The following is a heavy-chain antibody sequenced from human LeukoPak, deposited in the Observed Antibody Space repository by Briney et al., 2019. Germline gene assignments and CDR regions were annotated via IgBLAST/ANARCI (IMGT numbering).Heavy chain of an antibody. CDR1: GGSISSSSYY. CDR3: ARASPRGYSYGLDY. CDR2: IYTSGST. J-gene: IGHJ4*02. Sequence: SETLSLTCTVSGGSISSSSYYWSWIRQPAGKGLEWIGRIYTSGSTNYNPSLKSRVTMSVDTSKNQFSLKLSSVTAADTAVYYCARASPRGYSYGLDYWGQGTLVTVSS. D-gene: IGHD5-18*01. V-gene: IGHV4-61*02.